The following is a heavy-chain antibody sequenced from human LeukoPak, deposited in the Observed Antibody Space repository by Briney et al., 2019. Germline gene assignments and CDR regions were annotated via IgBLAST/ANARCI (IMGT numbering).Heavy chain of an antibody. CDR1: GFTLRNYA. V-gene: IGHV3-33*06. D-gene: IGHD2-15*01. J-gene: IGHJ5*02. CDR2: ISYDGNGR. Sequence: GGSLRLSCAESGFTLRNYAVHWVRQAPGKGLEWVAAISYDGNGRYYLDSVKGRFTISRDNSKNTVYLEMNNLRVEDTALYYCVKDTGGASLSNWFDPWGQGTPLTVSS. CDR3: VKDTGGASLSNWFDP.